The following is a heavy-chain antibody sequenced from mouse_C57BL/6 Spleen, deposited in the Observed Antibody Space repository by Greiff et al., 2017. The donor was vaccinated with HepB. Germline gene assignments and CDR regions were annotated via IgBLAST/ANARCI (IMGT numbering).Heavy chain of an antibody. J-gene: IGHJ4*01. D-gene: IGHD1-1*01. V-gene: IGHV1-76*01. CDR2: IYPGSGNT. Sequence: QVHVKQSGAELVRPGASVKLSCKASGYTFTDYYINWVKQRPGQGLEWIARIYPGSGNTYYNEKFKGKATLPAEKSSSTAYMQLSSLTSEDSAVYFVARTYYGSREAMDYWGQGTSVTVSS. CDR1: GYTFTDYY. CDR3: ARTYYGSREAMDY.